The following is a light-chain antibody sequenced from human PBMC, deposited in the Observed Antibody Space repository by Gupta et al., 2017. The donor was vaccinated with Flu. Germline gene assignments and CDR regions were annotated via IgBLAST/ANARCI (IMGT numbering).Light chain of an antibody. J-gene: IGLJ2*01. CDR3: CSYAADDTVV. V-gene: IGLV2-23*02. CDR2: EVS. Sequence: QQPGKAPKLISYEVSKWPSNSSTRFSGSKSGITASLTISGLQAEDEAHYYCCSYAADDTVVFGGGTSLTVL.